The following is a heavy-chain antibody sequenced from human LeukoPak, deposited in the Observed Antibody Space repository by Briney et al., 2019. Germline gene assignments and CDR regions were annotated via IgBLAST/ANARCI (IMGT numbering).Heavy chain of an antibody. D-gene: IGHD2-15*01. Sequence: ASVKASCKVSGYTLTELSMHWVRQAPGKRLEWMGGFDPEDGETIYAQKFQGRVTMTEDTSTDTAYMELSSLRSEDTAVYYCARSWRHCSGDSCYPIDYWGQGTQVTVSS. CDR2: FDPEDGET. CDR3: ARSWRHCSGDSCYPIDY. CDR1: GYTLTELS. J-gene: IGHJ4*02. V-gene: IGHV1-24*01.